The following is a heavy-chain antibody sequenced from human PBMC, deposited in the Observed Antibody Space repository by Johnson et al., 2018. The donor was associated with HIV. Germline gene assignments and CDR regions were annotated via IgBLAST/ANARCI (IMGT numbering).Heavy chain of an antibody. V-gene: IGHV3-9*01. Sequence: VQLVESGGGLVQPGRSLRLSCAASGFIFNDYAMHWVRQVPGKGLEWVSGINWNSVITAYADSVKGRFTISRDNAKNYLYLQMNSLSAEDTALYYCATVIRSGYRDAAFDIWGRGTMVTVSS. CDR3: ATVIRSGYRDAAFDI. D-gene: IGHD5-12*01. CDR1: GFIFNDYA. CDR2: INWNSVIT. J-gene: IGHJ3*02.